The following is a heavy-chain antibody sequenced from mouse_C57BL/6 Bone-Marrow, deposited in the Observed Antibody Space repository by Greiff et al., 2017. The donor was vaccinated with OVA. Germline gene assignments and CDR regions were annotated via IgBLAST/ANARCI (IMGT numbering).Heavy chain of an antibody. CDR1: GYTFTSYW. J-gene: IGHJ4*01. CDR3: ARTYYGLLYAMDY. D-gene: IGHD2-10*01. Sequence: VQLQQPGAELVKPGASVKLSCKASGYTFTSYWMHWVKQRPGQGLEWIGMIHPNSGSTNYNETFKSKATLTVDKSSSTAYMQLSSLTSEDSAVYYGARTYYGLLYAMDYWGQGTSVTVSS. V-gene: IGHV1-64*01. CDR2: IHPNSGST.